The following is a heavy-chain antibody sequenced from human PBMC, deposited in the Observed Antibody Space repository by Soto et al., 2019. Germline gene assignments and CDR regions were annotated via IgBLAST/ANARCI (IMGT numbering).Heavy chain of an antibody. Sequence: QVQLVQSGAEVKKPGSSVKVSCKASGYTFTSYGISWVRQAPGQGLEWMGCISAYTGNTKYAQKLQRRVTITTDTSASTDYMELRSLRSADTAVYSCARDPPPGDYWGQGTLVTVSS. V-gene: IGHV1-18*01. CDR3: ARDPPPGDY. J-gene: IGHJ4*02. CDR1: GYTFTSYG. CDR2: ISAYTGNT.